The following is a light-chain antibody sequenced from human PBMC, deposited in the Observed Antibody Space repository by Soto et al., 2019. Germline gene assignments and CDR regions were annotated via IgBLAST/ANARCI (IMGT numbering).Light chain of an antibody. CDR3: ETWYSNTHKV. V-gene: IGLV4-60*02. CDR1: SGHSTYI. CDR2: LDRSGSY. J-gene: IGLJ3*02. Sequence: HLVLTQSSSASASLGSSVKLTCILSSGHSTYIIAWHQQQPGKAPRFLMTLDRSGSYNRGSGVPDRFSGSSSGADRYLTNSNLQFEDEGDYYCETWYSNTHKVFGGGTKLTVL.